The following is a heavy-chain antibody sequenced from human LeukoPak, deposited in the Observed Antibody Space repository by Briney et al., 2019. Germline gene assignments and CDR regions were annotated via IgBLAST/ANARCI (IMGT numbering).Heavy chain of an antibody. J-gene: IGHJ4*02. V-gene: IGHV3-21*01. CDR1: GFTFSSYS. D-gene: IGHD6-19*01. CDR3: ARDVYSSGWYDYAY. CDR2: ISTSSNYI. Sequence: GGSLRLSCAASGFTFSSYSMIWVRQAPGKGLEWVSSISTSSNYIYYTDSVKGRFTISRDNAKNSLYLQMNSLRAEDTAVYYCARDVYSSGWYDYAYWGQGTLVTVSS.